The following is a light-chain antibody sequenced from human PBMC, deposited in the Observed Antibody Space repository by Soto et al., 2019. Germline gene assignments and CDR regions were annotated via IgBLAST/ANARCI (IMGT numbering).Light chain of an antibody. CDR3: QQYNSYSSWT. CDR2: DVS. J-gene: IGKJ1*01. V-gene: IGKV1-5*01. Sequence: DIQMTQSPSTLSVSVGDRVTITCRAGQSISRYLGWYQQKPGKAPNLLIYDVSILESGVPSRFSGSGSGTEFTLTISSLQADDFATYYCQQYNSYSSWTFGQGTKVEI. CDR1: QSISRY.